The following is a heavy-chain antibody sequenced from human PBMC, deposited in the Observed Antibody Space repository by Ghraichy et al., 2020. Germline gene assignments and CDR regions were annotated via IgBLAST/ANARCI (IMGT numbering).Heavy chain of an antibody. V-gene: IGHV3-7*01. CDR1: GFTFSSYW. CDR3: ARVWMSYDFWSGYYEGEVTYYYYGMDV. D-gene: IGHD3-3*01. J-gene: IGHJ6*02. CDR2: IKQDGSEK. Sequence: GGSLRLSCAASGFTFSSYWMSWVRQAPGKGLEWVANIKQDGSEKYYVDSVKGRFTNSRDNAKNSLYLQMNSLRAEDTAVYYCARVWMSYDFWSGYYEGEVTYYYYGMDVWGQGTTVTVSS.